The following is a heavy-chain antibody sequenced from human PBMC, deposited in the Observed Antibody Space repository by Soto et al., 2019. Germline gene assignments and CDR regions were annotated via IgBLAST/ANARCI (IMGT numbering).Heavy chain of an antibody. D-gene: IGHD3-3*01. CDR1: GGSVSSGSYY. CDR3: ARSPILRVLEWNPYGENWFDP. V-gene: IGHV4-61*01. Sequence: PSETLSLTCTVSGGSVSSGSYYWSWIRQPPGKGLEWIGYIYYSGSTNYNPSLKSRVTISVDTSKTQFALKLSSVTAADTAVYYCARSPILRVLEWNPYGENWFDPWGQGTLVTVSS. J-gene: IGHJ5*02. CDR2: IYYSGST.